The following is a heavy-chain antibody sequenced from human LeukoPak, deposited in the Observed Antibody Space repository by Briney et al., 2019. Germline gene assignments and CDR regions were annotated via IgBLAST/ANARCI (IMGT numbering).Heavy chain of an antibody. J-gene: IGHJ5*02. CDR2: IYTSGST. V-gene: IGHV4-4*07. D-gene: IGHD1-14*01. Sequence: SETLSLTCTVSGGSISSYYWSWIRQPAGKGLEWIGRIYTSGSTNYNPSLKSRVTMSVDTSKNQFSLKLSSVTAADTAVYYCARVDTGGDAYWFDPWGQGTLVTVSS. CDR3: ARVDTGGDAYWFDP. CDR1: GGSISSYY.